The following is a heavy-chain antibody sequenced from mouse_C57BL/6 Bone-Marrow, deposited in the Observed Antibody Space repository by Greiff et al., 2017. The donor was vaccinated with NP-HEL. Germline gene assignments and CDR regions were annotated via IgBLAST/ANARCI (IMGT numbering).Heavy chain of an antibody. CDR3: ARSSNYLYYAMDY. V-gene: IGHV5-17*01. CDR2: ISSGSSTI. D-gene: IGHD2-5*01. J-gene: IGHJ4*01. CDR1: GFTFSDYG. Sequence: EVQGVESGGGLVKPGGSLKLSCAASGFTFSDYGMHWVRQAPEKGLEWVAYISSGSSTIYYADTVQGRFTISRDNAKNTLFLQMTSLRSEDTAMYYCARSSNYLYYAMDYWGQGTSVTVSS.